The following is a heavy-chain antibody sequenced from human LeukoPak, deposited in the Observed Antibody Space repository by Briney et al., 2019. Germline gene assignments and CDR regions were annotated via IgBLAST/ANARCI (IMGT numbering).Heavy chain of an antibody. D-gene: IGHD3-3*01. CDR2: LYYSGTT. Sequence: SETLSLTCTVSGGSISTYYWTWIRQPPGKGLEWIGYLYYSGTTDYNPSLKSRDTISGDTSKNQFSLKLTSVTAADTAVYYCARLLGGDPYYMDVWGEGTTVTVSS. CDR1: GGSISTYY. J-gene: IGHJ6*03. CDR3: ARLLGGDPYYMDV. V-gene: IGHV4-59*01.